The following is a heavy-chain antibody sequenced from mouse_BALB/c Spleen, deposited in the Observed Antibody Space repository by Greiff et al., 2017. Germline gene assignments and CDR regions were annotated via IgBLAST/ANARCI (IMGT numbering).Heavy chain of an antibody. CDR2: IDPANGNT. J-gene: IGHJ3*01. CDR3: ALMITDAY. Sequence: EVKLMESGAELVKPGASVKLSCTASGFNIKDTYMHWVKQRPEQGLEWIGRIDPANGNTKYDPKFQGKATITADTSSNTAYLQLSSLTSEDTAVYYCALMITDAYWGQGTLVTVSA. V-gene: IGHV14-3*02. D-gene: IGHD2-4*01. CDR1: GFNIKDTY.